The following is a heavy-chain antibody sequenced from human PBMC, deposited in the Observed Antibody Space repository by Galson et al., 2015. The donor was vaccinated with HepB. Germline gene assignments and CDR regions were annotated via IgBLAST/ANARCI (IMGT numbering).Heavy chain of an antibody. D-gene: IGHD3-22*01. CDR1: GYTFTSYG. CDR2: ISAYNGNT. Sequence: SVKVSCMASGYTFTSYGISWVRQAPGQGLEWMGWISAYNGNTNYAQKLQGRVTMTTDTSTSTAYMELRSLRSDDTAVYYCARVHPTYYYDSSGYYAWDYWGQGTLVTVSS. V-gene: IGHV1-18*04. CDR3: ARVHPTYYYDSSGYYAWDY. J-gene: IGHJ4*02.